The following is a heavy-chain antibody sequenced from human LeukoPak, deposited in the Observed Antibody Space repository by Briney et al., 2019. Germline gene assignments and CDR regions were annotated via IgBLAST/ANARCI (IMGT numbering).Heavy chain of an antibody. Sequence: ASVKVSCKASGYPFTSSGISWVRQAPGQGLEWMGWISGYNGDTNNAQKVQGRLIMTTDTSTSTAYMELSRLRSDDTAVYYCARGAAYDILTGYFFSAPMDVWGKGTTVTISS. D-gene: IGHD3-9*01. CDR1: GYPFTSSG. CDR3: ARGAAYDILTGYFFSAPMDV. J-gene: IGHJ6*03. CDR2: ISGYNGDT. V-gene: IGHV1-18*01.